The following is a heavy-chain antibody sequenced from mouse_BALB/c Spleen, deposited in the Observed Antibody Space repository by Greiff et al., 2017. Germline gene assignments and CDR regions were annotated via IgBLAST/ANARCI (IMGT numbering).Heavy chain of an antibody. D-gene: IGHD2-14*01. CDR2: IWGDGST. J-gene: IGHJ1*01. Sequence: ESGPGLVAPSQSLSITCTVSGFSLTGYGVNWVRQPPGKGLEWLGMIWGDGSTDYNSALKSRLSISKDNSKSQVFLKMNSLQTDDTARYYCARDRYDGDWYFDVWGAGTTVTVSS. CDR3: ARDRYDGDWYFDV. CDR1: GFSLTGYG. V-gene: IGHV2-6-7*01.